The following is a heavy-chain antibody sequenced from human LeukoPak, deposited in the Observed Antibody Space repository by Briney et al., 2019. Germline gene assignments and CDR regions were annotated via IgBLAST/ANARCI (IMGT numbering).Heavy chain of an antibody. CDR2: ISYDGGNK. V-gene: IGHV3-30*03. D-gene: IGHD6-19*01. J-gene: IGHJ4*02. Sequence: GGSLRLSCAASGFTFSSYGMHWVRQAPGKGLEWVAVISYDGGNKYYADSVKGRFTISRDNSKNTLYLQMNSLRAEDTAVYYCAREAWGQWLQRFYFDYWGQGTLVTVSS. CDR3: AREAWGQWLQRFYFDY. CDR1: GFTFSSYG.